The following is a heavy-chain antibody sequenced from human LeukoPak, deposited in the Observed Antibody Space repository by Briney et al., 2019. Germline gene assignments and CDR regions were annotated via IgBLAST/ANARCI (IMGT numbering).Heavy chain of an antibody. D-gene: IGHD1-7*01. CDR2: ISGSGGST. V-gene: IGHV3-23*01. Sequence: PGGSLRLSCAASGFTFSSYGMSWVRQAPGKGLEWVSAISGSGGSTYYADSVKGRFTISRDNAKNSLYLQMNSLRAEDTAVYYCARERRRNYIDYWGQGTLVTVSS. J-gene: IGHJ4*02. CDR3: ARERRRNYIDY. CDR1: GFTFSSYG.